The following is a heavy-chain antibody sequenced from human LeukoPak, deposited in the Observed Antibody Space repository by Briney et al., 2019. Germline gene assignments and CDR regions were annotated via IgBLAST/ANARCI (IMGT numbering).Heavy chain of an antibody. J-gene: IGHJ4*02. CDR3: ASNDGYYDSSGYHGDY. CDR2: IRQDGSEK. D-gene: IGHD3-22*01. CDR1: GFTFSSYW. V-gene: IGHV3-7*01. Sequence: GGSLRLSCAASGFTFSSYWMSWVRQAPGKGLEWVANIRQDGSEKYYVDSVKGRFTISRDNAKNSLYLKMNSLRAEDTAVYYCASNDGYYDSSGYHGDYWGQGTLVTVSS.